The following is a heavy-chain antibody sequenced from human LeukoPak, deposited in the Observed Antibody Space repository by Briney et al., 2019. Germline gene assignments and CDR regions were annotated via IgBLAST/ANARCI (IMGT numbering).Heavy chain of an antibody. V-gene: IGHV3-15*07. Sequence: PGGSLRLSCAASGFTFSNAWMNWVRQAPGKGLEWVARIKSKTDGGTTDYAAPVKGRFTISRDDSKNTLYLQMNSLKTEDTAVYYCTAELWSGYYMDDYWGQGTLVTVSS. D-gene: IGHD3-3*01. J-gene: IGHJ4*02. CDR3: TAELWSGYYMDDY. CDR1: GFTFSNAW. CDR2: IKSKTDGGTT.